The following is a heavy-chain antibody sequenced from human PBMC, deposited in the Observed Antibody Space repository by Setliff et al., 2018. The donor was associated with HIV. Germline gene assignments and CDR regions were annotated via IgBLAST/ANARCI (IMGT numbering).Heavy chain of an antibody. V-gene: IGHV4-39*01. CDR2: MFSSGTA. CDR1: GGSVMSDHSS. D-gene: IGHD3-10*01. J-gene: IGHJ4*02. Sequence: SETLSLTCTVSGGSVMSDHSSWGWIRQPPGKGLEWIGTMFSSGTAYYNPSLKSRVIISVDTSKNHFSLKLGSVTAADTAVYYCARSSYYGSGSYTDYWGQGTLVTVSS. CDR3: ARSSYYGSGSYTDY.